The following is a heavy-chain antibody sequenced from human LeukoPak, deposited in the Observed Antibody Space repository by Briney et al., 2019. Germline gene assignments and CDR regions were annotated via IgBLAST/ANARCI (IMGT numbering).Heavy chain of an antibody. J-gene: IGHJ4*02. Sequence: GGSLRLSCAPSGFTSSNAWMTWVRQAQGKGLEWVGRIKTKGEGGTVDYAAPVKGRFTISRDDSKNTLYLQMNSLKTEDTAIYYCMSDLDNWGQGTLVTVSS. CDR3: MSDLDN. CDR2: IKTKGEGGTV. V-gene: IGHV3-15*01. CDR1: GFTSSNAW.